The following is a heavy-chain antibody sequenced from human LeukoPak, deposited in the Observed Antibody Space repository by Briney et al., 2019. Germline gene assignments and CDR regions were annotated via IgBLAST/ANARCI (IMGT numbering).Heavy chain of an antibody. CDR3: ARQSVGAFDI. Sequence: SETLSLTCAVSGGSISSGRYYWSWIRQPAGKGLEWIGRIYISGSTNYNPSLKSRVTISVDTSKNQFSLKLSSVTAADTAVYYCARQSVGAFDIWGQGTMVTVSS. CDR1: GGSISSGRYY. CDR2: IYISGST. J-gene: IGHJ3*02. D-gene: IGHD2-15*01. V-gene: IGHV4-61*02.